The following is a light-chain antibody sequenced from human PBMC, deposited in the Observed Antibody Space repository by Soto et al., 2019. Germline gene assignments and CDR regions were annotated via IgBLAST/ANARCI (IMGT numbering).Light chain of an antibody. Sequence: EIVMTQSPATLSVSPGERATLSCRASQSVSSNLAWYQPKPGQAPRLLIYGASTRATGIPDRFSGSGFWTEFTLTISSLQSEGFAIYYCQQYNNWPRTFGQGPKVEIK. CDR3: QQYNNWPRT. CDR1: QSVSSN. J-gene: IGKJ1*01. CDR2: GAS. V-gene: IGKV3-15*01.